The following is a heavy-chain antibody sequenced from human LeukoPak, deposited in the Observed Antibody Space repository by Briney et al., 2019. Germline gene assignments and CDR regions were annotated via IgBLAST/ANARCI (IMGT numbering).Heavy chain of an antibody. D-gene: IGHD6-13*01. CDR1: GFTFSDYF. J-gene: IGHJ4*02. CDR2: ISNSGGTI. CDR3: ARMRSSWYFDH. Sequence: GGSLRLSCAASGFTFSDYFMTWSRQAPGKGLEWVSYISNSGGTIYYSDSVKGRFTISRDNAKNLLYLEMDSLRAGDTAVYYCARMRSSWYFDHWGQGSLVTVPS. V-gene: IGHV3-11*01.